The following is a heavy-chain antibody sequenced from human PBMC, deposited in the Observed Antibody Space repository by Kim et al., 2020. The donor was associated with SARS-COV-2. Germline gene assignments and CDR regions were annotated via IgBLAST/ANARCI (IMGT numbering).Heavy chain of an antibody. V-gene: IGHV3-23*01. CDR3: AKDKDPEDYYYGMDV. Sequence: DSVQGRFTISRDNSKNTLYLQMNSLRAEDTAVYYCAKDKDPEDYYYGMDVWGQGTTVTVSS. J-gene: IGHJ6*02.